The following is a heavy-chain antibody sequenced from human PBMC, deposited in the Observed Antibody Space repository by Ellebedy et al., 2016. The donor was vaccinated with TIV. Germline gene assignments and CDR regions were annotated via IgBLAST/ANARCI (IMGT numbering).Heavy chain of an antibody. V-gene: IGHV1-18*04. CDR1: GYTFTTLD. CDR2: ISTYSGNT. Sequence: AASVKVSCKASGYTFTTLDINWVRQATGQGLEWMGWISTYSGNTKYAQKFQGRVTMTTDTSTGTAYMELRSLTSDDTAVYYCAREADSDALDIWGQGTMVIVSS. D-gene: IGHD2-15*01. J-gene: IGHJ3*02. CDR3: AREADSDALDI.